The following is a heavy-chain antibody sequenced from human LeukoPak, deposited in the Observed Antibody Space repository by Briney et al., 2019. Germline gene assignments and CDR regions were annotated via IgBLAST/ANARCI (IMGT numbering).Heavy chain of an antibody. CDR2: ISGSGGST. Sequence: PGGSLRLSCAASGFTFSSYAMSWVRQAPGKGLEWVSAISGSGGSTYYADSVKGRFTISRDNSKNTLYLQMNSLRAEDTAVYYCAKDQGPWFGYYYYYGMDVWGQGTTVTVSS. CDR1: GFTFSSYA. CDR3: AKDQGPWFGYYYYYGMDV. D-gene: IGHD3-10*01. V-gene: IGHV3-23*01. J-gene: IGHJ6*02.